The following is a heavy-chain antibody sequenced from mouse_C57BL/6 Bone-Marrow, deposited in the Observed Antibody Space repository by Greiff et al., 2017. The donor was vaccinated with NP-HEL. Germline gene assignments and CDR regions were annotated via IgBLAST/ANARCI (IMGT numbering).Heavy chain of an antibody. Sequence: EVMLVESGGGLVKPGGSLKLSCAASGFTFSSYTMSWVRQTPEKRLEWVATISGGGGNTYYPDSVKGRFTISRDNAKNTLYLQMSSLRSEDTALYYCARHPDYYGPYYFDYWGQGTTLTVSS. CDR1: GFTFSSYT. V-gene: IGHV5-9*01. J-gene: IGHJ2*01. CDR2: ISGGGGNT. D-gene: IGHD1-1*01. CDR3: ARHPDYYGPYYFDY.